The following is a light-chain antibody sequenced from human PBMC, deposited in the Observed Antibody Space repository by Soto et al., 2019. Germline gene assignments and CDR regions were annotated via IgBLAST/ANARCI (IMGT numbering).Light chain of an antibody. V-gene: IGLV3-21*04. J-gene: IGLJ2*01. CDR2: YDS. Sequence: SYELTQPTSVSVAPGKTARITCGGNNIGSKSVHWYQQKPGQAPVLVIYYDSDRPSGIPERFSGSNSGNTATQTISRVEAGDEADYYCKVWDSSRDHHVVFGGGTKVTVL. CDR3: KVWDSSRDHHVV. CDR1: NIGSKS.